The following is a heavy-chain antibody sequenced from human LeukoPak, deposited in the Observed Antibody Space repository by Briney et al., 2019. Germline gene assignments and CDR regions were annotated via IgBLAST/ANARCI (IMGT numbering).Heavy chain of an antibody. Sequence: GRSLRLSCAASGFTFSSYAMHWVRQAPGKGLEWVAVISYDGSNKYYADSVKGRFTISRDNSKNTLYLQMNSLRAEDTAVYYCSAYYDFRSGYYEDFDYWGQGTLVTVSS. CDR3: SAYYDFRSGYYEDFDY. CDR2: ISYDGSNK. J-gene: IGHJ4*02. CDR1: GFTFSSYA. V-gene: IGHV3-30-3*01. D-gene: IGHD3-3*01.